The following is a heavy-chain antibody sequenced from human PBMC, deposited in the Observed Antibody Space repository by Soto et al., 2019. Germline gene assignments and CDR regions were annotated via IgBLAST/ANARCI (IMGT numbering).Heavy chain of an antibody. V-gene: IGHV3-21*01. J-gene: IGHJ5*02. Sequence: EVQLVESGGGLVKPGGSLRLSCAASGFTFSSYSMNWVRQAPGKGLEWVSSISSSSSYIYYADSVKGRFTISRDNAKNSLYLQMNSLRAEDTAVYYCARERRRGFCWFDPWGQGTLVTVSS. CDR3: ARERRRGFCWFDP. CDR1: GFTFSSYS. D-gene: IGHD1-26*01. CDR2: ISSSSSYI.